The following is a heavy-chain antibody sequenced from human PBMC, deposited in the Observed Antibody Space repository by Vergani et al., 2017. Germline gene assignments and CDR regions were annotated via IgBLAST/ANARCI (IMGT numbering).Heavy chain of an antibody. J-gene: IGHJ4*02. CDR2: ISYEGSNK. Sequence: QVQLVESGGGVVQPGRSLRLSCAASGFTFSSYAMHWVRQAPGKGLEWVAVISYEGSNKYYADSVKGRFTISRDNSKNTLYLQMNSLRADDTAVYYCARGIPYYYDSSGYQLGLVYWGEGTLVTVSS. V-gene: IGHV3-30-3*01. CDR3: ARGIPYYYDSSGYQLGLVY. D-gene: IGHD3-22*01. CDR1: GFTFSSYA.